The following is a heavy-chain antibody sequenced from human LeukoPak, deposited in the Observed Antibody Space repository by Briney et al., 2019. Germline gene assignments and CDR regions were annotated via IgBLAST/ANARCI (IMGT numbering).Heavy chain of an antibody. CDR2: ISGSGDST. J-gene: IGHJ4*02. CDR3: ARERTTIVSGTTTGAY. D-gene: IGHD2/OR15-2a*01. Sequence: GGSLRLSCAASGFTFRSYAMSWVRQAPGKGLEWVSVISGSGDSTYCADSVKGRFTISRDNSKNTLYLQMNSLTADDTALYYCARERTTIVSGTTTGAYWGQGTLVTVSS. CDR1: GFTFRSYA. V-gene: IGHV3-23*01.